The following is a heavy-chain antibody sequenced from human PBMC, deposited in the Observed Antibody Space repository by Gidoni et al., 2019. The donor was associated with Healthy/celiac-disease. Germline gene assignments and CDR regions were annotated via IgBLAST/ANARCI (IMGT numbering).Heavy chain of an antibody. V-gene: IGHV3-13*01. J-gene: IGHJ2*01. CDR2: IGTAGDT. Sequence: EVQLVESGGGLVQPGGSLRLACAASGVTCSSYDMHWVRQATGKGLESVSAIGTAGDTYYPGSVKGRFTISRETAKNSLYLQMNSLRAGDTAVYYCARMVVVPAAIRYFDLWGRGTLVTVSS. D-gene: IGHD2-2*01. CDR1: GVTCSSYD. CDR3: ARMVVVPAAIRYFDL.